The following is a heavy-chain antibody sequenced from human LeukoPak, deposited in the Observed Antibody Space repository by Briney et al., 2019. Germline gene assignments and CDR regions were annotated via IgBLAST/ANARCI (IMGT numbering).Heavy chain of an antibody. J-gene: IGHJ4*02. CDR1: GFTFDDYA. Sequence: PGGSLRLSCVGSGFTFDDYAMHWVRQAPGKGLEWVSGISWNRGRRGYADSVKGRFTISRDNAKTSLYLQMNSLRAEDMALYYCAKGPDYDILTPIDYWGQGTLVTVSS. D-gene: IGHD3-9*01. V-gene: IGHV3-9*03. CDR3: AKGPDYDILTPIDY. CDR2: ISWNRGRR.